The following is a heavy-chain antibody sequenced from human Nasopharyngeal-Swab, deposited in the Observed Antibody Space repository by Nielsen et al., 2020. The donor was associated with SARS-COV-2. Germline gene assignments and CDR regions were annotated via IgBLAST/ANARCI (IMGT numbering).Heavy chain of an antibody. CDR2: IYSGGNT. CDR3: ARLGLPNAFDI. V-gene: IGHV3-53*01. J-gene: IGHJ3*02. D-gene: IGHD5-12*01. Sequence: GESLKISCAASGFTVSNKYMSWVGQAPGKGLEWVSVIYSGGNTYYADSVKGRFTISRDNSKNTLYLQMNSLRAEDTAEYYCARLGLPNAFDIWGQGTMVTVSS. CDR1: GFTVSNKY.